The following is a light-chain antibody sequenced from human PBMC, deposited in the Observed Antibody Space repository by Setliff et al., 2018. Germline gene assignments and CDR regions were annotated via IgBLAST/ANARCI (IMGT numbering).Light chain of an antibody. CDR1: SSNIGSNS. CDR3: ASWDVSLNGRV. J-gene: IGLJ3*02. V-gene: IGLV1-47*01. Sequence: QSVLTQPPSASGTPGQRVTISCSGSSSNIGSNSIYWYQQLPGTAPRLLIYSNNQRPSGFPDRFSGSKSGTSASLATSGLRSEDEADDYCASWDVSLNGRVFGGGTKVTVL. CDR2: SNN.